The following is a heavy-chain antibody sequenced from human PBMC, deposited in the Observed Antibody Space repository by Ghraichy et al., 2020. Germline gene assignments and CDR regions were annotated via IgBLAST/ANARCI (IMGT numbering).Heavy chain of an antibody. CDR3: ARDLGGGWYFDY. J-gene: IGHJ4*02. V-gene: IGHV3-7*01. CDR1: GFTFSGYG. Sequence: GGSLRLSCAASGFTFSGYGMSWVRQAPGTGPEWVSNINKDGSEKYYVDSVKGRFTISSDNAKNSLYLQMNSLRAEDTAVYYCARDLGGGWYFDYWGQGALVTVSS. CDR2: INKDGSEK. D-gene: IGHD2-15*01.